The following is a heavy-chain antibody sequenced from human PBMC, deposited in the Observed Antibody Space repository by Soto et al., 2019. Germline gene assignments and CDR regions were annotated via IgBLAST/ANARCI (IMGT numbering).Heavy chain of an antibody. CDR2: ISPYNGNT. CDR1: GYTFTNYG. D-gene: IGHD2-2*01. J-gene: IGHJ2*01. V-gene: IGHV1-18*01. Sequence: QVQLVQSGDEVKKPGASVKVSCKASGYTFTNYGISWVRQAPGQELEWMGWISPYNGNTKYPQKLQGRVTMTTDTSTRTSYMELRSLRSDDTAVYFCARDGDRCTSTRCSPWPDTHFDLWGRGTLVTVSS. CDR3: ARDGDRCTSTRCSPWPDTHFDL.